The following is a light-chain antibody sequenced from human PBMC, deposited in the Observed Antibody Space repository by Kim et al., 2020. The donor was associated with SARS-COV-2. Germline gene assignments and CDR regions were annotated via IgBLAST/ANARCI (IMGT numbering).Light chain of an antibody. Sequence: DIQMTQSPSSLSASVGDRVTITCRASQAICNNLGWYQQKPGKAPDCLIYGASILESGVPSRFSGSGSGTQFTLTINGLQPDDFATYYCLQANGYPRVFGQGTKVDIK. V-gene: IGKV1-17*01. J-gene: IGKJ1*01. CDR2: GAS. CDR1: QAICNN. CDR3: LQANGYPRV.